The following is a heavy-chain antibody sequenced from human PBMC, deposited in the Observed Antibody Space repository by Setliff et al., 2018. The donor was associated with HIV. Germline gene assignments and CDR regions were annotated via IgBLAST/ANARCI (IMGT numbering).Heavy chain of an antibody. CDR2: IYYSGST. CDR1: GGSISSYY. Sequence: SETLSLTCTVSGGSISSYYWSWIRQPAGKGLEWIGYIYYSGSTTYNPSLRSRVTISIDTSKNQFSLNLRSVTAADTAVYYCARDPPGYGDSKDYWGQGKLVTVSS. D-gene: IGHD4-17*01. CDR3: ARDPPGYGDSKDY. V-gene: IGHV4-59*01. J-gene: IGHJ4*02.